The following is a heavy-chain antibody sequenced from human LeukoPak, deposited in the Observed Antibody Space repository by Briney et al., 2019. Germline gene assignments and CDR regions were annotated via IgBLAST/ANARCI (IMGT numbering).Heavy chain of an antibody. CDR1: GFTFSTYS. CDR2: ISSSSSTI. Sequence: GGSLRLSCAASGFTFSTYSMNWVRQAPGKGLEWVSYISSSSSTIYYADSVKGRFTISRDNAKNSLYLQMNSQRTEDTAVYYCARDPGLSGYYFDYWGQGTLVTVSS. CDR3: ARDPGLSGYYFDY. D-gene: IGHD3-22*01. J-gene: IGHJ4*02. V-gene: IGHV3-48*01.